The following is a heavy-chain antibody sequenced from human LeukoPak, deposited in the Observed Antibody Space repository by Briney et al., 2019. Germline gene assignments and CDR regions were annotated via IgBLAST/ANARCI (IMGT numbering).Heavy chain of an antibody. CDR1: GGSFSGYY. CDR3: ARGRRPGIDY. Sequence: PSETLSLTCAVYGGSFSGYYWSWIRQPPGKGLEWIGEINHSGSTNYNPSLKSRVTISVDTSKNQFSLKLSSVTAADTAVYYCARGRRPGIDYWGQGTLVTVSS. J-gene: IGHJ4*02. CDR2: INHSGST. V-gene: IGHV4-34*01.